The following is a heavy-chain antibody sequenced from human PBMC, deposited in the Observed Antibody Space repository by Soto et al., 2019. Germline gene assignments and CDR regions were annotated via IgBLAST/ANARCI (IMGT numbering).Heavy chain of an antibody. J-gene: IGHJ4*02. CDR3: ARDLTRGSGGSCYGY. CDR1: GYTFTSYG. V-gene: IGHV1-18*01. Sequence: ASVKVSCKASGYTFTSYGISWVRQAPGQGLEWMGWISVYNGNTKYAQKLQGRVTMTTDTSTSTAYMELRSLRSDDTAVYYCARDLTRGSGGSCYGYWGQGTLVTVSS. CDR2: ISVYNGNT. D-gene: IGHD2-15*01.